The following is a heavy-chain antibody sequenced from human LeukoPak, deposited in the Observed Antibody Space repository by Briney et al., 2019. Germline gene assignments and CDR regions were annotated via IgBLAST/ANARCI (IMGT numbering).Heavy chain of an antibody. V-gene: IGHV4-61*01. CDR2: IYYSGSS. CDR1: GGSVSSGSYY. CDR3: ATVVRSWDYFDY. D-gene: IGHD2/OR15-2a*01. Sequence: SETLSLTCTVSGGSVSSGSYYWSWIRQPPGKGLEWIGYIYYSGSSNYNPSLKGRVTISVDTSKNQFSMWLSSVTAADTAVYYCATVVRSWDYFDYWGQGTLVTVSS. J-gene: IGHJ4*02.